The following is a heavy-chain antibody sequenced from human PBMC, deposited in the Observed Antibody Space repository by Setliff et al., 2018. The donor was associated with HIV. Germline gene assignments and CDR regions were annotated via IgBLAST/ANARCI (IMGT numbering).Heavy chain of an antibody. CDR1: GGSISSSTYY. CDR2: IFYTGST. J-gene: IGHJ5*02. CDR3: ARRGRDGVFIMFATGFDP. D-gene: IGHD2-8*01. V-gene: IGHV4-39*01. Sequence: SETLSLTCSVSGGSISSSTYYWGWIHQPPGKGLEWIGDIFYTGSTYYNPSLKSRVAISVDTSENQFSLKLNSVTAADTAVYYCARRGRDGVFIMFATGFDPWGQGALVTVSS.